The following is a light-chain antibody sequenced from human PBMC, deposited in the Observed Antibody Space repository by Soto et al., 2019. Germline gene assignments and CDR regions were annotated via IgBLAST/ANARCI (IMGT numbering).Light chain of an antibody. J-gene: IGLJ3*02. V-gene: IGLV2-11*01. CDR3: CTYAGSFHQ. CDR1: NSDVGNYNV. CDR2: DVT. Sequence: QSALTQPRSVSGSPGQAVTISCTGTNSDVGNYNVVSWYQHHPGKAPKLMIYDVTKRPSGVPDRFSGSKSGNTASLTISGLQPEDDADYYCCTYAGSFHQFGGGTKLTVL.